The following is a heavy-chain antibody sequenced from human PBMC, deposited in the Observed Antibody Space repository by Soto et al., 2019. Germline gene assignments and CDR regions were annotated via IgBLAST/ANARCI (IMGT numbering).Heavy chain of an antibody. CDR3: TPGGGGVEGYGGKVVRYYGMDV. V-gene: IGHV3-23*01. CDR2: ISGSGGST. D-gene: IGHD4-17*01. J-gene: IGHJ6*02. CDR1: GFTFSSYA. Sequence: EVQLLESGGGLVQPGGSLRLSCAASGFTFSSYAMSWVRQAPGKGLEWVSAISGSGGSTYYADSVKGRVTIPRDNTKGTLYLQMSGLGAEDTAVYYCTPGGGGVEGYGGKVVRYYGMDVWGQGTTVTVSS.